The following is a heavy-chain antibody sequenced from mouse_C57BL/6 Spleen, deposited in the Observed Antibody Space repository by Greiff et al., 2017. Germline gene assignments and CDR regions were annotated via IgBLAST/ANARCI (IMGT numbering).Heavy chain of an antibody. J-gene: IGHJ3*01. CDR1: GYSITSGYD. V-gene: IGHV3-1*01. CDR3: ASSRRPAWFAY. CDR2: ISYSGST. Sequence: EVMLVESGPGMVKPSQSLSLTCTVTGYSITSGYDWHWIRHFPGNKLEWMGYISYSGSTNYNPSLKSRISITHDTSKNHFFLKLNSVTTEDTATYYWASSRRPAWFAYWGQGTLVTVSA.